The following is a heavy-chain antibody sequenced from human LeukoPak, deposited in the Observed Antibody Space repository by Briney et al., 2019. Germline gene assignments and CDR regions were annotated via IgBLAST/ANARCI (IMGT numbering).Heavy chain of an antibody. Sequence: GGSLRLSCAASGFTFSSYEMNWVRQAPGKGLEWVSGINSNGVYTNYANSVKGRFTISRDSAKNSLYLQMSSLRAEDTAFHYCARYFDSSGGPFDYWGQGILVTVSS. V-gene: IGHV3-20*04. CDR1: GFTFSSYE. CDR3: ARYFDSSGGPFDY. J-gene: IGHJ4*02. D-gene: IGHD3-22*01. CDR2: INSNGVYT.